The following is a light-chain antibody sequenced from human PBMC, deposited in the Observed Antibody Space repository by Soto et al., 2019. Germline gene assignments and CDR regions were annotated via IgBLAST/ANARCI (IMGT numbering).Light chain of an antibody. Sequence: DIQMTQSPSSLSASVGDRVTITCRASHSISSALIWYQQETGKAPKLLIYDASTLQSGVPSRFSGSGSGADFTLTISSLQLVDVATYYCQQSYITPYTFGQGTKLGIK. CDR2: DAS. V-gene: IGKV1-39*01. CDR3: QQSYITPYT. CDR1: HSISSA. J-gene: IGKJ2*01.